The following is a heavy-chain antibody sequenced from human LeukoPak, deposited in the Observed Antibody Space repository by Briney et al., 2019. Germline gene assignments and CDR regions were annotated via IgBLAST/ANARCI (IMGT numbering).Heavy chain of an antibody. V-gene: IGHV3-33*08. Sequence: GGSLRLSCAASGFTFSSYSMNWVRQAPGKGMEWVAVIRYDGSNIYYADSVKGRFTISRDISKNTLYLQMNSLRAEDTAIYYCARDAGSYNWFDPWGQGTLVTVSP. J-gene: IGHJ5*02. CDR3: ARDAGSYNWFDP. CDR2: IRYDGSNI. CDR1: GFTFSSYS. D-gene: IGHD3-10*01.